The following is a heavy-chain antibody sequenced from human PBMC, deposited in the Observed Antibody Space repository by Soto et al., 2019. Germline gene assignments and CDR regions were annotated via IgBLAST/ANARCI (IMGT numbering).Heavy chain of an antibody. CDR2: IYYSGST. CDR3: ARHESSYYYDSSGLNWFDP. V-gene: IGHV4-39*01. J-gene: IGHJ5*02. Sequence: SETLSLTCTVSGGSISSSSYYWGWIRQPPGKGLEWIGSIYYSGSTYYNPSLKSRVTISVDTSKNQFSLKLSSATAADTAVYYCARHESSYYYDSSGLNWFDPWGQGTLVTVSS. CDR1: GGSISSSSYY. D-gene: IGHD3-22*01.